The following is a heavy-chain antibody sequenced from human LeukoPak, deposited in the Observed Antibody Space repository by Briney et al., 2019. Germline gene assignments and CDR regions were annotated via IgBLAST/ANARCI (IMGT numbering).Heavy chain of an antibody. D-gene: IGHD3-3*01. CDR3: ARDPYDFWSGYHFDY. Sequence: PSETLSLTCAVYGGSFSGYYWSWIRQPPGKGLEWSGEINHSGSTNYNPSLTSRVTISVDTSKNQFSLKLSSVTAADTAVYYCARDPYDFWSGYHFDYWGQGTLVTVSS. CDR2: INHSGST. J-gene: IGHJ4*02. V-gene: IGHV4-34*01. CDR1: GGSFSGYY.